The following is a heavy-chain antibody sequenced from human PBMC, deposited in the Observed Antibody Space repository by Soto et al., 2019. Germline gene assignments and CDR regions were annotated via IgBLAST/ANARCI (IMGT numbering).Heavy chain of an antibody. V-gene: IGHV1-8*01. CDR1: GYTFTDYD. CDR2: MSPESGNT. Sequence: QVQVVQSRAEVKKPGASVKVSCKASGYTFTDYDSNWVRQASGQGLEYMGWMSPESGNTGYAPQFQGRVTMTRNTSISTAYMELSSLRSEDTAVYYCEVTTGYWGQGTKVTVSS. J-gene: IGHJ4*02. D-gene: IGHD2-21*02. CDR3: EVTTGY.